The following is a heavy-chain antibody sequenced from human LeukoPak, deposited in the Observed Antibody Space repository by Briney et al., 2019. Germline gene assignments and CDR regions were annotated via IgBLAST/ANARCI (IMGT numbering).Heavy chain of an antibody. Sequence: ASVKVSCKASGYTFTSYGISWVRQAPGQGLEWMGWMNPNSGNTGHAQKFQGRVTMTRNTSISTAYMELSSLRSEDTAVYYCARGAFGGADAFDIWGQGTMVTVSS. V-gene: IGHV1-8*02. CDR1: GYTFTSYG. CDR2: MNPNSGNT. CDR3: ARGAFGGADAFDI. J-gene: IGHJ3*02. D-gene: IGHD3-16*01.